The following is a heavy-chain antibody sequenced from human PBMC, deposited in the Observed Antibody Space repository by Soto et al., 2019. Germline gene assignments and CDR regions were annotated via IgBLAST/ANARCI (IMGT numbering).Heavy chain of an antibody. J-gene: IGHJ6*02. CDR2: INAGNGDT. CDR3: ARAPRSGRKYYYALDC. CDR1: GYTFINYA. Sequence: ASVKVSCTPSGYTFINYALHWVRQAPGQRLEWMGWINAGNGDTKYSQKFHDRVTITSDTSASTTYMELSSLRSEDTAVYYCARAPRSGRKYYYALDCRGQVSTVTV. D-gene: IGHD6-25*01. V-gene: IGHV1-3*01.